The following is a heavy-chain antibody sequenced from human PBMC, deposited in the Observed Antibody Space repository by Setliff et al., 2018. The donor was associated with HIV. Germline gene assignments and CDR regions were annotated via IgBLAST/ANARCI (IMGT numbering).Heavy chain of an antibody. J-gene: IGHJ4*02. V-gene: IGHV4-4*08. Sequence: SETLSLTCTVSGDSISSYSWGWIRQPPGKGLEWIGYIYSSGTTQYNPSLKSRVTISVDTSKNQFSLKLSSVTAADTAVYYCASYRKAERWLQLGGNFDYWGQGTLVTVSS. CDR3: ASYRKAERWLQLGGNFDY. CDR1: GDSISSYS. D-gene: IGHD5-12*01. CDR2: IYSSGTT.